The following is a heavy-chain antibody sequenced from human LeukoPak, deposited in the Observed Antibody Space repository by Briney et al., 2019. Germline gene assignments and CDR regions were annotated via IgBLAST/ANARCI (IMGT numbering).Heavy chain of an antibody. D-gene: IGHD4-17*01. CDR3: AREGRQDYVYFDY. CDR2: INYSGNT. V-gene: IGHV4-59*01. J-gene: IGHJ4*02. Sequence: SSETLSLTCTVSGDSISSYYWSWIRQPPGKGLGWIGYINYSGNTNYNPSLKSRVTISVDTSKNQFSLRLSSVTAADTAVYYCAREGRQDYVYFDYWGQGTLVTVSS. CDR1: GDSISSYY.